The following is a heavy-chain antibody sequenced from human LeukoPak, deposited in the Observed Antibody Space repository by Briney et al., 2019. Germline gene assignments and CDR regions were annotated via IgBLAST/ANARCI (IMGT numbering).Heavy chain of an antibody. V-gene: IGHV3-23*01. CDR2: ISGSGGST. CDR3: ARDRRFCLYYYGSGSYYNDGFCIGMDV. J-gene: IGHJ6*02. D-gene: IGHD3-10*01. CDR1: GFTFSSYA. Sequence: PGGSLRLSCAASGFTFSSYAMSWVRQAPGKGLEWVSAISGSGGSTYYADSVKGRFTISRDNAKNSLYLQMNSLRAEDTAVYYCARDRRFCLYYYGSGSYYNDGFCIGMDVWGQGTTVTVSS.